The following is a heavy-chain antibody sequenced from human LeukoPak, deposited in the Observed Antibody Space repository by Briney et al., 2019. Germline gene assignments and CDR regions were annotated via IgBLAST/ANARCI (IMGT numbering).Heavy chain of an antibody. Sequence: PGGSLRLSCDASGFTFSNSAMSWVRQAPGKGLEWVSGISASGHYTYNADSAKGRFTISRDNSKNTLYLQMNSLRAEDTALYYCAKDGSWGDYYFYFYIDVWGKGTTVTVSS. CDR3: AKDGSWGDYYFYFYIDV. J-gene: IGHJ6*03. V-gene: IGHV3-23*01. CDR1: GFTFSNSA. D-gene: IGHD3-16*01. CDR2: ISASGHYT.